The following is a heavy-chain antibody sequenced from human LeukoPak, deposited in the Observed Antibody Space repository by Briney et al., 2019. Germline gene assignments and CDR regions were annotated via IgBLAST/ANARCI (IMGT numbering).Heavy chain of an antibody. Sequence: GGSLRLSCAASGFTFSSYDMHWVRQAPGKGLEWVAVISYDGSNKYYADSVKGRFTISRDNSKNTLYLQMNSLRAEDTAVYYCAKKCKRWLQLDSDYFDYWGQGTLVTVSS. D-gene: IGHD5-24*01. CDR2: ISYDGSNK. CDR1: GFTFSSYD. CDR3: AKKCKRWLQLDSDYFDY. V-gene: IGHV3-30*18. J-gene: IGHJ4*02.